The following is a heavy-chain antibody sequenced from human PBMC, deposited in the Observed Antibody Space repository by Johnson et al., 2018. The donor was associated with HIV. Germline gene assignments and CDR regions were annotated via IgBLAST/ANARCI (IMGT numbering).Heavy chain of an antibody. D-gene: IGHD3-16*01. J-gene: IGHJ3*02. Sequence: QVQLVESGGGLIQPGRPLRLSCVASGFIFSDYYMSWIRQAPGKGLEWVSCISSSGTTIYYADSMKGRFTISRDNAKNSLYLQMNSLRVEDTALYYCAEGLKRGSGDDAFDIWGQVTTVTVSS. V-gene: IGHV3-11*04. CDR3: AEGLKRGSGDDAFDI. CDR1: GFIFSDYY. CDR2: ISSSGTTI.